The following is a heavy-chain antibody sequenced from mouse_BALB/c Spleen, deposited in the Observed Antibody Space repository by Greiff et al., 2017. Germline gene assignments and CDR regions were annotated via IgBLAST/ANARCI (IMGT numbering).Heavy chain of an antibody. J-gene: IGHJ1*01. CDR2: IWSGGST. Sequence: QVQLQQSGPGLVQPSQSLSITCTVSGFSLTSYGVHWVRQSPGKGLEWLGVIWSGGSTDYNAAFISRLSISKDNSKSQVFFKMNSLQANDTAIYYCARGVRRYFDVWGAGTTVTVSS. CDR1: GFSLTSYG. D-gene: IGHD2-14*01. CDR3: ARGVRRYFDV. V-gene: IGHV2-2*02.